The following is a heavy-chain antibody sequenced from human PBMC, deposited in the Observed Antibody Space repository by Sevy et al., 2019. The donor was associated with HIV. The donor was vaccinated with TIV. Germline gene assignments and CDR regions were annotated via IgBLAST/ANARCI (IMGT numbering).Heavy chain of an antibody. CDR2: ISYDGNYK. V-gene: IGHV3-30*04. D-gene: IGHD2-8*01. CDR3: ARVAVEYCTNDCYHRFDH. J-gene: IGHJ4*02. Sequence: GGSLRLSCVASGFTFPIYSLLWVRQAPGKGLEWLTLISYDGNYKYYADSVKGRFTISRDNSNNILYLQMSSLRVEDTALYFCARVAVEYCTNDCYHRFDHWGLGTLVTVSS. CDR1: GFTFPIYS.